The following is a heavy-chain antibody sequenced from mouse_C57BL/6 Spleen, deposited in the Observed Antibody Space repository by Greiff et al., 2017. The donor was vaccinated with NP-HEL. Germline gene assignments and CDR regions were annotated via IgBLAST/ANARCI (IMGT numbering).Heavy chain of an antibody. CDR1: GFNIKDDY. Sequence: VQLQQSGAELVRPGASVKLSCTASGFNIKDDYMHWVKQRPEQGLEWIGWFDPENGDTEYASKFQGKATITADTSSNTAYLQLSSLTSEDTAVYYCTGNYWFAYWGQGTLVTVSA. V-gene: IGHV14-4*01. D-gene: IGHD1-3*01. J-gene: IGHJ3*01. CDR2: FDPENGDT. CDR3: TGNYWFAY.